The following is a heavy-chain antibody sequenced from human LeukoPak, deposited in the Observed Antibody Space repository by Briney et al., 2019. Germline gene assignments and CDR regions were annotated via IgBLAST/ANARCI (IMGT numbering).Heavy chain of an antibody. Sequence: GAPVKVSCKASGYTFTSYGISWVRQAPGQGLEWMGWISAYNGNTNYAQKLKGRVTMTTDTSTSTAYMELRSLRSDDTAVYYCARVDSGSYLGYFDYWGQGTLVTVSS. CDR3: ARVDSGSYLGYFDY. J-gene: IGHJ4*02. D-gene: IGHD1-26*01. CDR2: ISAYNGNT. V-gene: IGHV1-18*01. CDR1: GYTFTSYG.